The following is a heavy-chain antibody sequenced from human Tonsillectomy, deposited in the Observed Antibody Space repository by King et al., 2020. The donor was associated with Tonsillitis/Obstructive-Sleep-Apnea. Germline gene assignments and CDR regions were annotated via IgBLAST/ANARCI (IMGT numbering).Heavy chain of an antibody. V-gene: IGHV4-39*01. J-gene: IGHJ4*02. D-gene: IGHD3-16*01. CDR1: GGSISSTSYY. CDR3: ARHWGPNDYLDY. CDR2: IYYSGTT. Sequence: QLQESGPGLVKPSETLSLTCTVSGGSISSTSYYWGWIRQPPGKGLEWIGSIYYSGTTYYNPSLKSRVTISVDTSKNRFSLKLSSVAAADTAVYYCARHWGPNDYLDYWGQGTLVTVSS.